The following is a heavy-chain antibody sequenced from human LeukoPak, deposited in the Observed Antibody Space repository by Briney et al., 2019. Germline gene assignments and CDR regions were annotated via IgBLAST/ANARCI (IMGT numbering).Heavy chain of an antibody. D-gene: IGHD6-13*01. V-gene: IGHV3-7*01. CDR2: IKNNVTVT. J-gene: IGHJ4*02. CDR3: AKDSYSKGDY. Sequence: PGGSLRLSCAASGFTFSYHWMTWVRQAPGKGLEWVANIKNNVTVTNYVDSVKGRFTISRDNAKNSLYLQMNSLRAEDTAVYYCAKDSYSKGDYWGQGVLVTVSS. CDR1: GFTFSYHW.